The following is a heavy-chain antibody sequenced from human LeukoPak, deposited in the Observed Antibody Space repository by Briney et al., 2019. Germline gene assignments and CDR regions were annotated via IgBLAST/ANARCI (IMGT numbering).Heavy chain of an antibody. J-gene: IGHJ6*02. CDR1: GFTFSSYS. Sequence: GGSLRLSCAASGFTFSSYSMNWVRQAPGKGLEWVSSISSSSSSIYYADSVKGRFTISRDNAKNSLYLQMNSLRAEDTAVYYCARARGIAAAGHSYYYYGMDVWGQGTTVTVSS. V-gene: IGHV3-21*01. CDR3: ARARGIAAAGHSYYYYGMDV. CDR2: ISSSSSSI. D-gene: IGHD6-13*01.